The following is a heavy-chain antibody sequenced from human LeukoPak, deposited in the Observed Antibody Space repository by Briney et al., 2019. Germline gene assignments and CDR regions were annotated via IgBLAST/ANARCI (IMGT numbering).Heavy chain of an antibody. D-gene: IGHD6-13*01. CDR3: AKDRVAAAGTYWFDP. Sequence: GGSLRLSCAASGFTFSSYAMSWVRQAPGKGLERVSAISGSGGSAYYADSVKGRFTISRDNSKNTLYLQMNSLRAEDTAVYYCAKDRVAAAGTYWFDPWGQGTLVTVSS. CDR1: GFTFSSYA. J-gene: IGHJ5*02. V-gene: IGHV3-23*01. CDR2: ISGSGGSA.